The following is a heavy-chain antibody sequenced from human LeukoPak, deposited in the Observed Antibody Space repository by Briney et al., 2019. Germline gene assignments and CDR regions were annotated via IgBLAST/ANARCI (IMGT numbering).Heavy chain of an antibody. J-gene: IGHJ3*02. CDR3: ARDRHRYRGINGDGDAFDI. Sequence: GGSLRLSCAASGFAASSNYISWVRQAPGKGLEWASIIYSEGSTFHADSVKGRFTMSRDNSKNTLDLQMNRLRAEDTAVYFCARDRHRYRGINGDGDAFDIWGQGTMVTVSS. D-gene: IGHD5-12*01. CDR2: IYSEGST. CDR1: GFAASSNY. V-gene: IGHV3-53*01.